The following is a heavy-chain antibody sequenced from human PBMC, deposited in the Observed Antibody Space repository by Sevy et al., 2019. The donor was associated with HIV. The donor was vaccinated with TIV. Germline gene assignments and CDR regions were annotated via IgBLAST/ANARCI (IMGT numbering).Heavy chain of an antibody. D-gene: IGHD5-12*01. J-gene: IGHJ6*02. V-gene: IGHV3-13*01. Sequence: GGSLRLSCAASGFTFSKYDMHWVRQVSGKSLEWVSGIGYAGDIYYLDSVKGRLTISRENAKNSLCLEMNSLGAGDTALYYCARGGPEGYYYYGLDVWGQGTTVTVSS. CDR3: ARGGPEGYYYYGLDV. CDR2: IGYAGDI. CDR1: GFTFSKYD.